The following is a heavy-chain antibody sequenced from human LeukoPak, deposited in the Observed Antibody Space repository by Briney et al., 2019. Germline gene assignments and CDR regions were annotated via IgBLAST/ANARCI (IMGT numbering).Heavy chain of an antibody. CDR3: ARGGNSAYSIGY. CDR2: INPNSGGT. J-gene: IGHJ4*02. V-gene: IGHV1-2*06. D-gene: IGHD3-22*01. Sequence: ASVKVSCKASGYAFTDYYMHWVRQAPGQGLAWMGRINPNSGGTSYAQKFQGGVTMTRDTSIITAYMELSRLRSDDTAVYYCARGGNSAYSIGYWGQGTLVTVSS. CDR1: GYAFTDYY.